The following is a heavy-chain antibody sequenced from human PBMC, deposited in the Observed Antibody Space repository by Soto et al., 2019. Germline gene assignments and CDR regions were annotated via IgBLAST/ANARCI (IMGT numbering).Heavy chain of an antibody. D-gene: IGHD3-16*02. CDR3: AKGVMITFGGVIVIRAFDI. Sequence: GGSLRLSCAASGFTFSSYAMSWVRQAPGKGLEWVSAISGSGGSTYYADSVKGRFTISRDNSKNTLYLQMNSLRAEDTAVYYCAKGVMITFGGVIVIRAFDIWGQGTMVTVSS. J-gene: IGHJ3*02. CDR1: GFTFSSYA. CDR2: ISGSGGST. V-gene: IGHV3-23*01.